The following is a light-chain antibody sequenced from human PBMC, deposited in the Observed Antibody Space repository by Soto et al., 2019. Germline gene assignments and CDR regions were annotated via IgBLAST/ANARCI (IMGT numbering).Light chain of an antibody. CDR1: QSISSY. J-gene: IGKJ3*01. CDR3: QQSYSTPFT. Sequence: DIQMTQSPSSLSASVGDRVTITCRASQSISSYLNWYQQKPGKAPKFLIYGASSLQSGVPSRFSGSGSGTDFTLTISSPQPEDFATYYCQQSYSTPFTFGPGTKVHIK. V-gene: IGKV1-39*01. CDR2: GAS.